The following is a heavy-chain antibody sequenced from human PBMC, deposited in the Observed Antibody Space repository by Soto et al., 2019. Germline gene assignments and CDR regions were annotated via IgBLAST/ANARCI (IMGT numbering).Heavy chain of an antibody. D-gene: IGHD2-8*01. CDR1: GFTFDDYA. J-gene: IGHJ4*02. CDR3: AKDISRGGYCTNGVCCYFDY. Sequence: GGSLRLSCAASGFTFDDYAMHWVRQAPGKGLEWVSGISWNSGSIGYADSVKGRFTISRDNAKNSLYLQMNSLRAEDTALYDSAKDISRGGYCTNGVCCYFDYWGQGTLVTVSS. CDR2: ISWNSGSI. V-gene: IGHV3-9*01.